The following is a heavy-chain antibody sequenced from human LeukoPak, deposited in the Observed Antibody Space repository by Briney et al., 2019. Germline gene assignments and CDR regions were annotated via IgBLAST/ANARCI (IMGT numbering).Heavy chain of an antibody. J-gene: IGHJ6*04. CDR1: GFTFSSYW. CDR2: FNSDGSST. D-gene: IGHD3-10*01. CDR3: ASNYGSGSYYKYYYYGMDV. V-gene: IGHV3-74*01. Sequence: GGSLRLSCAASGFTFSSYWMHWVRQAAGKVLVWVSRFNSDGSSTSYADSGKGRFTISQDNAKNTLYLQMNRLRAEDTAVYYCASNYGSGSYYKYYYYGMDVWGKGTTVTVSS.